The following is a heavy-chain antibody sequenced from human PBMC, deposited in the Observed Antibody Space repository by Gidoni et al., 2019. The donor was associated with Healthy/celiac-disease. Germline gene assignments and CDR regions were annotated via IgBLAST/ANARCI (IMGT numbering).Heavy chain of an antibody. Sequence: EVQLVQSGAEVKKPGESLRISCKGSGYSFTSYWISWVRQMPGKGLEWMGRIDPSDSYTNYSPSFQGHVTISADKSISTAYLQWSSLKASDTAMYYCAREGSVDTAMVTSGDDYWGQGTLVTVSS. CDR1: GYSFTSYW. CDR3: AREGSVDTAMVTSGDDY. J-gene: IGHJ4*02. V-gene: IGHV5-10-1*03. D-gene: IGHD5-18*01. CDR2: IDPSDSYT.